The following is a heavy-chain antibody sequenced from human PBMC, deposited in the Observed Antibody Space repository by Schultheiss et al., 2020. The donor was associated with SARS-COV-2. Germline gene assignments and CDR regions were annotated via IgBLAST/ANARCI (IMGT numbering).Heavy chain of an antibody. Sequence: GGSLRLSCAASGFTFSSYSMNWVRQAPGKGLEWVSYISSSSSTIYCADSVKGRFTISRDNAKNSLYLQMNSLRAEDTAVYYCARDLLGYCSGGSCFYYGMDVWGQGTTVTVSS. J-gene: IGHJ6*02. D-gene: IGHD2-15*01. V-gene: IGHV3-48*01. CDR2: ISSSSSTI. CDR1: GFTFSSYS. CDR3: ARDLLGYCSGGSCFYYGMDV.